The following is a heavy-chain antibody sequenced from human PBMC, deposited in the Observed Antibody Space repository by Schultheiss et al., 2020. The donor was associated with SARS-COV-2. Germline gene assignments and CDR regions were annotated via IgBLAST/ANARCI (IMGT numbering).Heavy chain of an antibody. CDR2: ISAYNGNT. CDR1: GYTFTGYY. D-gene: IGHD1-26*01. V-gene: IGHV1-2*02. CDR3: ARAVSGSYSGY. Sequence: ASVKVSCKASGYTFTGYYMHWVRQAPGQGLEWMGWISAYNGNTNYAQKLQGRVTMTRNTSISTAYMELSSLRSEDTAVYYCARAVSGSYSGYWGQGTLVTVSS. J-gene: IGHJ4*02.